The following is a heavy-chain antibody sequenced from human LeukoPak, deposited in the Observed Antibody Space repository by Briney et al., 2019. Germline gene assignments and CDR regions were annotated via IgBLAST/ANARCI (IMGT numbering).Heavy chain of an antibody. CDR1: GEAFSGYY. CDR3: ARRAGVPDAKADWFDP. CDR2: MNHSGSA. V-gene: IGHV4-34*01. J-gene: IGHJ5*02. Sequence: PSETLSLTCAVYGEAFSGYYWSWIRQPPGKGLEWIGEMNHSGSANYNPSLKSRVTISVDTSKNQFSLKLSSVTAADTAVYYCARRAGVPDAKADWFDPWGKGTLVTVSS. D-gene: IGHD2-2*01.